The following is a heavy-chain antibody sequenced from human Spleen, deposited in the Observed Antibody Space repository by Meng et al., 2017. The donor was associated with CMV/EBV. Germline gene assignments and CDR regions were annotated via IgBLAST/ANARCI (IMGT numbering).Heavy chain of an antibody. D-gene: IGHD3-3*01. CDR1: GGSFSGYY. V-gene: IGHV4-59*01. CDR3: ARGRGDDLWSGFYYYFDN. CDR2: VYSSGST. J-gene: IGHJ4*02. Sequence: SETLSLTCAVYGGSFSGYYWGWIRQPPGGGLEWLGNVYSSGSTNYNPSLKSRVTMSVDTSRSQFSLNLASVTAADTATYFCARGRGDDLWSGFYYYFDNWGQGALVTVSS.